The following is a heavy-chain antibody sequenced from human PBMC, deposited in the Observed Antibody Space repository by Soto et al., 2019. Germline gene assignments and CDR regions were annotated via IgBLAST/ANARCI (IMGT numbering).Heavy chain of an antibody. J-gene: IGHJ5*02. CDR2: IYCSGST. D-gene: IGHD2-21*02. CDR1: GGSISSGGYY. V-gene: IGHV4-31*03. CDR3: ARRGSDDYWFDP. Sequence: QVQLQESGPGLVKPSQTLSLTCTVSGGSISSGGYYWSWIRQHPGKGLEWIGYIYCSGSTYYNPSLKSRVTISVDTSKNQFSLKLSSVTAADTAVYYCARRGSDDYWFDPWGQGTLVTVSS.